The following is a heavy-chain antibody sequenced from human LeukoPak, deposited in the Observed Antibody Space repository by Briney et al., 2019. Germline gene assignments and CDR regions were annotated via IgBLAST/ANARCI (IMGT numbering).Heavy chain of an antibody. Sequence: ASVKVSCKASGYTFTSYDINWVRQATGQGLEWMGWMNPNSGNTGYAQKFQGRVTMTRNTSISTAYMELSSLRSEDTAVYYCATGSRDYDSSGYQPDWFDPWGQGTLVTVSS. V-gene: IGHV1-8*01. J-gene: IGHJ5*02. CDR3: ATGSRDYDSSGYQPDWFDP. D-gene: IGHD3-22*01. CDR1: GYTFTSYD. CDR2: MNPNSGNT.